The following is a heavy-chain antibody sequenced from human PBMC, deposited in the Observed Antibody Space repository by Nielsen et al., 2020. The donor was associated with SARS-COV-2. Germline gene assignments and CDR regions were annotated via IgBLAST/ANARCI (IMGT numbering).Heavy chain of an antibody. CDR3: ATAIAAAGIDRHWFDP. J-gene: IGHJ5*02. Sequence: GGSLRLSCAASGFTFDDYAMHWVRQAPGKGLEWVSGISWNSGSIGYADSVKGRFTISRDNAKNSLYLQMNSLRAEDTALYYCATAIAAAGIDRHWFDPWGQGTLVTVSS. D-gene: IGHD6-13*01. CDR1: GFTFDDYA. CDR2: ISWNSGSI. V-gene: IGHV3-9*01.